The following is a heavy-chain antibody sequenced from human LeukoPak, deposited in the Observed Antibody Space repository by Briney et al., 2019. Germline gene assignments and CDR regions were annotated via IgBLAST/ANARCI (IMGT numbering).Heavy chain of an antibody. V-gene: IGHV4-39*06. CDR3: ARNSYTYYYGSGSYSNFDY. D-gene: IGHD3-10*01. J-gene: IGHJ4*02. Sequence: SETLSLTCTVSGGSISSSSYYWGWIRQPPGKGLEWIGSIYYSGSTYYNPSLKSRVTISVDTSKNQFPLKLSSVTAADTAVYYCARNSYTYYYGSGSYSNFDYWGQGTLVTVSS. CDR1: GGSISSSSYY. CDR2: IYYSGST.